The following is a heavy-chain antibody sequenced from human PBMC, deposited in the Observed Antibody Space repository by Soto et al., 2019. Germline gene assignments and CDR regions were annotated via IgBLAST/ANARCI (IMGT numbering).Heavy chain of an antibody. CDR2: VNPTSNNT. J-gene: IGHJ5*01. D-gene: IGHD2-21*01. Sequence: QVQLVQSGAEVKTPGASVKVSCKASGYTFASYDMNWVRQAPGQGLEWMGWVNPTSNNTGYAQKFQGRLTMTRDIALSIAHMELSSLRNEDTAVYYCARSDGYHFNWLDSWGQGTLVTVSA. V-gene: IGHV1-8*01. CDR3: ARSDGYHFNWLDS. CDR1: GYTFASYD.